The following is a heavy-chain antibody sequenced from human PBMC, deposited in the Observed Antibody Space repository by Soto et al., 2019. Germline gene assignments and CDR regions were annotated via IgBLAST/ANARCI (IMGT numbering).Heavy chain of an antibody. D-gene: IGHD3-22*01. CDR3: AIGSSSGYFDHDAFDI. Sequence: QVQLVQSGAEVKKPGSSVKVSCKASGGTFSSYAISWVRQAPGQGLEWMGGIIPIFGTANYAQKFQGRVTITADESTSTAYMELRSLRSEDTAVYYCAIGSSSGYFDHDAFDIWGQGTMVTVSS. V-gene: IGHV1-69*01. CDR1: GGTFSSYA. J-gene: IGHJ3*02. CDR2: IIPIFGTA.